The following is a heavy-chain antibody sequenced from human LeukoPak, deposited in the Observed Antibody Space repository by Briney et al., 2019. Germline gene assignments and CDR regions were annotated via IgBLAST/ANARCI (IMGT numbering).Heavy chain of an antibody. J-gene: IGHJ4*02. Sequence: GGSLRLSCAVSGITLSNYGMSWVRQAPGKGLEWVAGISDSGGSRNYADSVKGRFTISRDNPKNTLYLQMNSLRAEDTAVYFCAKRGVVIRVILVGFHKEAYYFDSWGQGALVTVSS. CDR2: ISDSGGSR. CDR1: GITLSNYG. CDR3: AKRGVVIRVILVGFHKEAYYFDS. V-gene: IGHV3-23*01. D-gene: IGHD3-22*01.